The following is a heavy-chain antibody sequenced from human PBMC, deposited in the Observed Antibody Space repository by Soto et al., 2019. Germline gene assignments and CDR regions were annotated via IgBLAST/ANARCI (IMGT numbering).Heavy chain of an antibody. CDR2: IDPSDSFT. CDR3: ASVGCKGLRCDQDALDF. V-gene: IGHV5-10-1*01. CDR1: GYTFANFW. Sequence: GESLKISCQGSGYTFANFWIHWVRQMPGKGLEWMGKIDPSDSFTQFSPSFQGHVTLSADKSISTAYLQWSSLQASDSAMYYCASVGCKGLRCDQDALDFWGQGTMVT. J-gene: IGHJ3*01. D-gene: IGHD1-26*01.